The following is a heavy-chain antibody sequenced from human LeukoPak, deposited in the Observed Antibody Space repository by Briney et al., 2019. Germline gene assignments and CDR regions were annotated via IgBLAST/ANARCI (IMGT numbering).Heavy chain of an antibody. Sequence: ASVKVSCKASGYTFTGYYMHCVRQAPGQGLECGGWINPNIGGTNYAQKFKGGATMTRDTSISTAYMELSRLRSDDTAVYYCAREWFGEIAYNWFAPWGQGTLVTVSS. CDR2: INPNIGGT. D-gene: IGHD3-10*01. J-gene: IGHJ5*02. CDR1: GYTFTGYY. V-gene: IGHV1-2*02. CDR3: AREWFGEIAYNWFAP.